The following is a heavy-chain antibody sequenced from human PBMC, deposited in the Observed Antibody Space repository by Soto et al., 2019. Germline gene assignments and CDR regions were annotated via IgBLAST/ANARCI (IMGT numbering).Heavy chain of an antibody. CDR1: GGSISSYY. CDR2: IYYSGST. CDR3: ARVFRGYDYFDSNYYYMDV. Sequence: PSETLSLTCTVSGGSISSYYWSWIRQPPGKGLEWIGYIYYSGSTNYNPSLKSRVTISVDTSKNQFSLKLSSVTAADTAVYYCARVFRGYDYFDSNYYYMDVWGKGTTVTVSS. V-gene: IGHV4-59*01. D-gene: IGHD5-12*01. J-gene: IGHJ6*03.